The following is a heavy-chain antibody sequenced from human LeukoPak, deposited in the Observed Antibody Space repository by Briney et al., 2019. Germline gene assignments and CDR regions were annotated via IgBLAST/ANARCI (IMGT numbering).Heavy chain of an antibody. Sequence: GGSLRLSCAASGFTFSSYTMSWVRQAPGKGLEWVSGISGNGGSIYYADSVKGRFTISRDNSKNTLYLQMKSLRAEDTAVYYCAKGGGYEAQYYYYYLDVWGKGTTVTISS. V-gene: IGHV3-23*01. CDR2: ISGNGGSI. D-gene: IGHD5-12*01. J-gene: IGHJ6*03. CDR1: GFTFSSYT. CDR3: AKGGGYEAQYYYYYLDV.